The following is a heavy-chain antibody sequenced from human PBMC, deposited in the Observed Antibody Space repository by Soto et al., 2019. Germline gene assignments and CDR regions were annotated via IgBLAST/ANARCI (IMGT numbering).Heavy chain of an antibody. D-gene: IGHD1-26*01. Sequence: GASVKVSCKASGYTFTSYGISWVRQAPGQGLEWMGWISAYNGNTNYAQKLQGRVTMTTDTSTSTAYMELRSLRSDDTAVYYCARDLVSGSYGLSAFDIWGQGTMVTVSS. V-gene: IGHV1-18*01. CDR1: GYTFTSYG. J-gene: IGHJ3*02. CDR2: ISAYNGNT. CDR3: ARDLVSGSYGLSAFDI.